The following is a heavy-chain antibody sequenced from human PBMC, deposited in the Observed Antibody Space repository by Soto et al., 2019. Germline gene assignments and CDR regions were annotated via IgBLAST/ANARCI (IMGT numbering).Heavy chain of an antibody. CDR1: GYTFTRYA. J-gene: IGHJ6*02. D-gene: IGHD6-13*01. CDR2: INAGNGNT. CDR3: ASSNIAAAPYGMDV. V-gene: IGHV1-3*01. Sequence: AASVKVSCKASGYTFTRYAMHWVRQAPGQRLEWMGWINAGNGNTKYSQKFQGRVTITRDTSASTAYMELSSLRSEDTAVYYCASSNIAAAPYGMDVWGQGTTVTVSS.